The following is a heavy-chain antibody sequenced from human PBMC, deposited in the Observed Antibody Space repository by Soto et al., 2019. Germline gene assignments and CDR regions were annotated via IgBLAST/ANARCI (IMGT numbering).Heavy chain of an antibody. V-gene: IGHV3-33*01. Sequence: VQLVESGGGVVQPGRSLRLSCAASGFTFSSYGMHWVRQAPGKGLEWVAVIWYDGSNKYYADSVKGRFTISRDNSKNTLYLQMNSLRAEDTAVYYCARDGMGYSSSWYYYWGQGTLVTVSS. CDR1: GFTFSSYG. J-gene: IGHJ4*02. CDR2: IWYDGSNK. D-gene: IGHD6-13*01. CDR3: ARDGMGYSSSWYYY.